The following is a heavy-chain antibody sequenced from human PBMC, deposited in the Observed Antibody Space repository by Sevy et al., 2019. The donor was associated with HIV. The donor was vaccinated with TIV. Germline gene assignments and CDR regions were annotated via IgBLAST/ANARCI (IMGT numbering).Heavy chain of an antibody. J-gene: IGHJ6*02. Sequence: ASVKVYCKASGYTFTGYYMNWVRQAPGQGLEWMGRINPNSGGTNYAQKFQGRVTMTRDTSISTAYMELSRLRSDDTAVYYCARLQTMVQGVIAYYYYGIDVWGQGTTVTVSS. CDR1: GYTFTGYY. V-gene: IGHV1-2*06. CDR2: INPNSGGT. D-gene: IGHD3-10*01. CDR3: ARLQTMVQGVIAYYYYGIDV.